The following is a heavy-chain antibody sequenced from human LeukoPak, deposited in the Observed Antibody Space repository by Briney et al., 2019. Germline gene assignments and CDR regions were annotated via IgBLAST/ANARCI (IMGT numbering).Heavy chain of an antibody. D-gene: IGHD6-19*01. J-gene: IGHJ5*02. V-gene: IGHV4-4*09. CDR2: VYSGGGT. CDR3: ARRRFAVPGTVWFDP. CDR1: GGSLSDNY. Sequence: SETLSLTCTVSGGSLSDNYWVWLRQPPGRGLEWVGYVYSGGGTSYNPSLKSRVTISVDTSQNRFSLKLTSVTAADTAVYYCARRRFAVPGTVWFDPWGQATLVTVSS.